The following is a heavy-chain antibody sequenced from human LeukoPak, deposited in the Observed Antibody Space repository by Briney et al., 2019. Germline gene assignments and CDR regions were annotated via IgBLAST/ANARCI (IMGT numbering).Heavy chain of an antibody. CDR1: GGSISRGDYY. V-gene: IGHV4-30-4*01. D-gene: IGHD1-1*01. Sequence: PSQTLSLTCPVSGGSISRGDYYWIWIREPPRKGLEWVGYIYYRGSTYYNRPLKSRVTISVDTSKNQFSLKLSSVTAPDTAVYYCAREYNWNFNWFDPWGQGTLVSVSS. CDR2: IYYRGST. CDR3: AREYNWNFNWFDP. J-gene: IGHJ5*02.